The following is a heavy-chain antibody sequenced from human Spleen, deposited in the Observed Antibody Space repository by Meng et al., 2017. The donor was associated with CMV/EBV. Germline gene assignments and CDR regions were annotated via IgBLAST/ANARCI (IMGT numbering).Heavy chain of an antibody. CDR2: ISSSGSTI. J-gene: IGHJ6*02. Sequence: GGSLRLSCAASGFTFSDYYMSWIRQAPGKGLEWVSYISSSGSTIYYADSVKGRFTISRDNAKNSLYLQMNSLRAEDTAVYYCARDYRPYYYDSSGSPPLYYGMDVWGQGTTVTVSS. V-gene: IGHV3-11*04. D-gene: IGHD3-22*01. CDR1: GFTFSDYY. CDR3: ARDYRPYYYDSSGSPPLYYGMDV.